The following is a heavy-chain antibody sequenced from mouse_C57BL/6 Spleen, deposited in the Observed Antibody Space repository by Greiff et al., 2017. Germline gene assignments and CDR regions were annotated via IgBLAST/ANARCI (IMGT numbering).Heavy chain of an antibody. CDR1: GYAFSSSW. J-gene: IGHJ3*01. V-gene: IGHV1-82*01. CDR2: IYPGDGDT. Sequence: QVQLQQSGPELVKPGASVKISCKASGYAFSSSWMNWVKQRPGKGLEWIGRIYPGDGDTNYNGKFKGKATLTADKSSSTAYMQLSSLTSEDSAVYCCAPDYGGFAYWGQGTLVTVSA. CDR3: APDYGGFAY. D-gene: IGHD2-4*01.